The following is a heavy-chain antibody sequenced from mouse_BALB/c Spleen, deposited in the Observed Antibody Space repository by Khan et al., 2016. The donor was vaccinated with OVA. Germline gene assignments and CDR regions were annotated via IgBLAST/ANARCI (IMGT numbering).Heavy chain of an antibody. Sequence: QVQLKQSGPGLVAPSQTLSITCTVSGFSLSNYGIHWVRQSPGKGLEWLGVIWAGGSTNHYSALMSRLSISKDHSKSQAFLKMNSLQTDDTAMYYCARAFYNGAWFAYWGQGTLVTVSA. J-gene: IGHJ3*01. CDR2: IWAGGST. D-gene: IGHD1-3*01. V-gene: IGHV2-9*02. CDR3: ARAFYNGAWFAY. CDR1: GFSLSNYG.